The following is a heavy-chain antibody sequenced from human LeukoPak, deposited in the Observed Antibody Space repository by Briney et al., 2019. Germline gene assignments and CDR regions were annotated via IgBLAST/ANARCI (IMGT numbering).Heavy chain of an antibody. CDR1: GFIFSYYT. D-gene: IGHD6-13*01. Sequence: PGGSLRLSCGASGFIFSYYTMNWVRQAPGRGLEWVSSISSSSSPIFYSDSVRGRFTISRDNAKNLLFLHMNSLRVEDTAVYYCAKVDRGDYSSSPVPYYNYYMNVWGKGTTVTVSS. J-gene: IGHJ6*03. CDR2: ISSSSSPI. CDR3: AKVDRGDYSSSPVPYYNYYMNV. V-gene: IGHV3-21*01.